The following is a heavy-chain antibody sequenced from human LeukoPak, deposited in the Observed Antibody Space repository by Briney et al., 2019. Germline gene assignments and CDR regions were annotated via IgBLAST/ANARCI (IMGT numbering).Heavy chain of an antibody. J-gene: IGHJ4*02. D-gene: IGHD5-12*01. V-gene: IGHV4-4*02. CDR3: ATSVAKKFDY. Sequence: PSETLSLTCTVSGGSISSSNWWNWVRQPPGKGLEWIGEIYHSGNTHYKPSLRSRLTISVDKSKNQFSLTLSSVTAADTAVYYCATSVAKKFDYWGQGTLVTVSS. CDR2: IYHSGNT. CDR1: GGSISSSNW.